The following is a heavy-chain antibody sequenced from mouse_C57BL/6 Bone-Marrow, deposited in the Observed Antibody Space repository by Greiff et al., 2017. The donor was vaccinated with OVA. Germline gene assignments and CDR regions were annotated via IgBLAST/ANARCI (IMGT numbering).Heavy chain of an antibody. CDR2: ISDGGSYT. CDR1: GFTFSSYA. J-gene: IGHJ2*01. V-gene: IGHV5-4*01. Sequence: EVQLVESGGGLVKPGGSLKLSCAASGFTFSSYAMSWVRQTPEKRLEWVATISDGGSYTYYPDNVKGRFTISRDNAKNNLYLQMSHLKSEDTAMYYCARDRDDYGYYFDYWGQGTTLTVSS. D-gene: IGHD2-4*01. CDR3: ARDRDDYGYYFDY.